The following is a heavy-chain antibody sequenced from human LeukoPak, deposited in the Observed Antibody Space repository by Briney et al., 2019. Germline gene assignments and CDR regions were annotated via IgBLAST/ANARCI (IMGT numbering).Heavy chain of an antibody. V-gene: IGHV4-59*01. Sequence: SETLSLTCTVSGGSISDYYWSWIRQPPGKALEWIGYIYYSGNSNHNPSLQSRVTISVDTSKNQFSLKLSSVTTADTAVYYCATGGSGNFHDYWSQGTLVTVSS. J-gene: IGHJ4*02. CDR3: ATGGSGNFHDY. CDR2: IYYSGNS. CDR1: GGSISDYY. D-gene: IGHD3-10*01.